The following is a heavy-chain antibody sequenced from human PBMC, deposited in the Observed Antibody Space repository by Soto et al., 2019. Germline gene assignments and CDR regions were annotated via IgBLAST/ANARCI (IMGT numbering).Heavy chain of an antibody. CDR1: GFTVSSNY. CDR2: IYSGGST. V-gene: IGHV3-53*01. D-gene: IGHD3-22*01. Sequence: GGSLRLSCAASGFTVSSNYMSWVRQAPGKGLEWVSVIYSGGSTYYADSVKGRFTISRDNSKNTLYLQMNSLRAEDTAVYYCARDRVESGYPEYFQFWGQGTLVTVSS. CDR3: ARDRVESGYPEYFQF. J-gene: IGHJ1*01.